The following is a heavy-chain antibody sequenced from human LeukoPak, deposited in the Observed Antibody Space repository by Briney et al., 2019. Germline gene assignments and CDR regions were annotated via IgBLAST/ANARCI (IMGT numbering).Heavy chain of an antibody. CDR2: IYPGDSDT. D-gene: IGHD2-2*01. V-gene: IGHV5-51*01. CDR3: ARSRGCSSTSCHPYYFDY. J-gene: IGHJ4*02. Sequence: GESLKISCKGSGYSFTSYWIGWVRQMPGKGLEWMGIIYPGDSDTRYSPSFQGQVTISADKSISTAYLQWSSLKASDTAMYYCARSRGCSSTSCHPYYFDYWGQGTLVTVSS. CDR1: GYSFTSYW.